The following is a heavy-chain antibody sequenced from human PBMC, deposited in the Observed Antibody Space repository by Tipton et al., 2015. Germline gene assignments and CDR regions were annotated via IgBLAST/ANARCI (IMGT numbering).Heavy chain of an antibody. D-gene: IGHD1-14*01. CDR1: GYTFSTYG. V-gene: IGHV1-8*03. CDR2: MNPNSGDT. CDR3: ARVGGSYHGNAFDI. J-gene: IGHJ3*02. Sequence: QVQLVQSGAEVKRPGASVKVSCKASGYTFSTYGINWVRQATGQGLEWMGWMNPNSGDTGYAQKFQGRVTITADGSTGTAYMELSSLRSDDTAVYYCARVGGSYHGNAFDIWGQGTTVTVSS.